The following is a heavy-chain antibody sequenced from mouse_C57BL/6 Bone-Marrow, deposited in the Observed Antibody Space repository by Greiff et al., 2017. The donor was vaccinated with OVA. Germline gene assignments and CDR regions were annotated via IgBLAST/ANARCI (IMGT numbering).Heavy chain of an antibody. D-gene: IGHD1-1*01. CDR1: GYTFTSYG. Sequence: VQLVESGAELARPGASVKLSCKASGYTFTSYGISWVKQRTGQGLEWIGEIYPRSGNTYYNEKFKGKATLTADKSSSTAYMELRSLTSEDSAVYFCAREEGSAWFAYWGQGTLVTVSA. V-gene: IGHV1-81*01. CDR2: IYPRSGNT. CDR3: AREEGSAWFAY. J-gene: IGHJ3*01.